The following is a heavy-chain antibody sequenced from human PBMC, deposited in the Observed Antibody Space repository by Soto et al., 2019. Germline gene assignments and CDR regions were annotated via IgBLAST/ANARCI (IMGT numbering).Heavy chain of an antibody. D-gene: IGHD6-19*01. CDR1: GFTFSSYG. Sequence: GGSLRLSCAASGFTFSSYGMHWVRQAPGKGLEWVAVISYDGSNKYYADSVKGRFTISRDNSKNTLYLQMNSLRAEDTAVYYCAKDPEGKAVAGYFDYWGQGTLVTVSS. J-gene: IGHJ4*02. CDR3: AKDPEGKAVAGYFDY. V-gene: IGHV3-30*18. CDR2: ISYDGSNK.